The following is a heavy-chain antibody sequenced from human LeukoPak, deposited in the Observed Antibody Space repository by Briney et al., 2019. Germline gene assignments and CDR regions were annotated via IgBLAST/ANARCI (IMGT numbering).Heavy chain of an antibody. CDR2: IYYSGST. Sequence: PSETLSLTCTVSGGSISSSSYYWGWIRQPPGTGLEWIGSIYYSGSTYYNPSLKSRVTISVDTSKNQFSLKLSSVTAADTAVYCCARQGCSSTSCYRGVYYYGMDVWGQGTTVTVSS. V-gene: IGHV4-39*01. J-gene: IGHJ6*02. D-gene: IGHD2-2*01. CDR1: GGSISSSSYY. CDR3: ARQGCSSTSCYRGVYYYGMDV.